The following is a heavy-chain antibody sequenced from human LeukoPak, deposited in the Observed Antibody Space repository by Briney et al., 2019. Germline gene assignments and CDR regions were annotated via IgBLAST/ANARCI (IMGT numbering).Heavy chain of an antibody. CDR1: GASIRSGDSY. CDR2: IYYTGST. Sequence: PSQTLSLTCTVSGASIRSGDSYWTWIRQHPGKGLEWIGYIYYTGSTYYNPSLKSRLTISVDTSKNHFSLKLSSVTAADTAVYYCARARGYDILTGYYRGWYFDLWGRGTLVTVSS. D-gene: IGHD3-9*01. CDR3: ARARGYDILTGYYRGWYFDL. J-gene: IGHJ2*01. V-gene: IGHV4-31*03.